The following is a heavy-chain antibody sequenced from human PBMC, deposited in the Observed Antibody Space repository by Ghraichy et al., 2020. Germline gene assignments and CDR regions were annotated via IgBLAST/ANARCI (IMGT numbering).Heavy chain of an antibody. CDR2: VSYDGSNT. V-gene: IGHV3-30-3*01. Sequence: GGSLRLSCAASGFMFNSYAMHWVRHTPDKGLEWVAVVSYDGSNTYYADSVKGRFTISRDNSKSTLYLQMNSLRADDTSFYYCAREDPYWYFDLWGRGTLVTVSS. J-gene: IGHJ2*01. CDR1: GFMFNSYA. CDR3: AREDPYWYFDL.